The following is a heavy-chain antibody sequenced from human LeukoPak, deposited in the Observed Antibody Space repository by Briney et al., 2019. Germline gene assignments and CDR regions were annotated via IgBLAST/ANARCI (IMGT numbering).Heavy chain of an antibody. CDR1: GCSISSGGYY. Sequence: PSQTLSLTCTVSGCSISSGGYYWSWIRQHPGKGLEWIGYIYYSGSTYYTPSLKNRVTISVATSKNQFSLRLSSVTAVDTAVYYCARGGGGYSWYFDLWGRGTLVTVSS. CDR2: IYYSGST. CDR3: ARGGGGYSWYFDL. V-gene: IGHV4-31*03. J-gene: IGHJ2*01. D-gene: IGHD5-12*01.